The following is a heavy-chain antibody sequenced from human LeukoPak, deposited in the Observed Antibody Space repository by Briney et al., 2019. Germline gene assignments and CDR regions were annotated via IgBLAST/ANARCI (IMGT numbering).Heavy chain of an antibody. CDR3: ATLNIAVAGYAFDI. Sequence: ASVKVSCKASGYTFTSYDINWVRQATGQGLEWMGWMNPNSGNTGYAQKFQGRVTMTEDTSTDTAYMELSSLRSEDTAVYYCATLNIAVAGYAFDIWGQGTMVTVSS. D-gene: IGHD6-19*01. J-gene: IGHJ3*02. V-gene: IGHV1-8*01. CDR2: MNPNSGNT. CDR1: GYTFTSYD.